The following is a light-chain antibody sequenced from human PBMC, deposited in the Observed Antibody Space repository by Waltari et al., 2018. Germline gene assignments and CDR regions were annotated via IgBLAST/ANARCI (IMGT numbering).Light chain of an antibody. Sequence: QSPLTQPPSASGTPGQRVIISCSGSSSNIGSTAVSWYRQFPGTAPDLLIYGNSGRRLGVPVRFSGSKSGTSASLTISGLQSDDAADYYCATWDDRQTGYVVFGGGTKLTVL. V-gene: IGLV1-44*01. CDR3: ATWDDRQTGYVV. CDR1: SSNIGSTA. CDR2: GNS. J-gene: IGLJ2*01.